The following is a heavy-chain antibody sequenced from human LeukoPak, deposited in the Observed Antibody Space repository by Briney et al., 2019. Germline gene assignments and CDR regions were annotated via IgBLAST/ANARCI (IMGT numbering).Heavy chain of an antibody. Sequence: SETLSLTCVVSDYSITSGFYWGWIRQPPGKGLEWIGTIYHSGNTYYNPSLKSRVTISIDTSKNQFSLKLSSVTAADTAVYYCARDVGVYSYYMDVWGKGTTVTVSS. D-gene: IGHD1-26*01. CDR2: IYHSGNT. J-gene: IGHJ6*03. CDR3: ARDVGVYSYYMDV. CDR1: DYSITSGFY. V-gene: IGHV4-38-2*02.